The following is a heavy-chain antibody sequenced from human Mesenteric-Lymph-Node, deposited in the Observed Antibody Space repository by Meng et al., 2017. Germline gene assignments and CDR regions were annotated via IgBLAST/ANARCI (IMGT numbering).Heavy chain of an antibody. Sequence: QVQLVQSGAEVKKPGASVKVSCKASGYTFTSYDINWVRQATGQGLEWMGWMNTNRGNTGYEQKYKGRVTMTRNTSISTAYMELSSLRSEDTAVYYCAIRTVAGTFFFDYWGQGTLVTVSS. V-gene: IGHV1-8*01. D-gene: IGHD6-19*01. CDR1: GYTFTSYD. J-gene: IGHJ4*02. CDR2: MNTNRGNT. CDR3: AIRTVAGTFFFDY.